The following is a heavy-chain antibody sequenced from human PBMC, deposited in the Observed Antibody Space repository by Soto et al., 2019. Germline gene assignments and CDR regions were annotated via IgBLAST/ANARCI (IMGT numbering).Heavy chain of an antibody. Sequence: SETLSLTCTVSGGSISSSSYYWGWIRQPPGKGLEWIGSIFYSGITYYNPSLKSRVSISVDTSKNQFSLKLTSVTAADTAVYYCARALLWFGEPQYFQHWGQGTLVTVSS. J-gene: IGHJ1*01. CDR2: IFYSGIT. CDR1: GGSISSSSYY. CDR3: ARALLWFGEPQYFQH. D-gene: IGHD3-10*01. V-gene: IGHV4-39*01.